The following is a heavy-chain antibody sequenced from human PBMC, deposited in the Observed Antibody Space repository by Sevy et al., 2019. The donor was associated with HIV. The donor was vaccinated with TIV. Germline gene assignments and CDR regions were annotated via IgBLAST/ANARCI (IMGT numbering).Heavy chain of an antibody. V-gene: IGHV1-24*01. CDR1: GYTLTESS. CDR2: SDPEDGKT. D-gene: IGHD2-2*01. J-gene: IGHJ5*02. CDR3: ATITHCSDIRCYWFDP. Sequence: ASVKVSCKVSGYTLTESSIHWVRQAPGKGLEWMGGSDPEDGKTIYAQNFQGRVTVTEDISTDTVYMELSSLRSEDTAVYYCATITHCSDIRCYWFDPWGQGTLVTVSS.